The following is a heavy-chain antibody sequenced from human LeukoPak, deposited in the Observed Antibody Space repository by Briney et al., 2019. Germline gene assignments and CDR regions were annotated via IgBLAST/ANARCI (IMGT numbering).Heavy chain of an antibody. CDR2: ISYDGSIK. Sequence: PGGSLRLSCAASGVTFSSYGMHWVRQAPGKGLGWVAVISYDGSIKYYTDSVKGRFTISRDNSKNTLYLQMNSLRAEDTAVYYCAKDQIAVAGRYFDYWGHGTLVTVSS. CDR3: AKDQIAVAGRYFDY. D-gene: IGHD6-19*01. V-gene: IGHV3-30*18. J-gene: IGHJ4*01. CDR1: GVTFSSYG.